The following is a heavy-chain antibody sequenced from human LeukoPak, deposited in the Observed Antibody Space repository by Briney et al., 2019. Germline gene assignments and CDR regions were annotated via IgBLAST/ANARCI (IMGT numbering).Heavy chain of an antibody. CDR3: ARHGDSNYFGNCYYYGMDV. D-gene: IGHD4-11*01. J-gene: IGHJ6*02. CDR1: GGSISSSSYY. V-gene: IGHV4-39*01. Sequence: SETLSLTCTVSGGSISSSSYYWGWIRQPPGKGLEWIGSIYYSGSTYYNPSLKSRVTISVDTSKNQFSLKLSSVTAADTAVYYCARHGDSNYFGNCYYYGMDVWGQGTTVTVSS. CDR2: IYYSGST.